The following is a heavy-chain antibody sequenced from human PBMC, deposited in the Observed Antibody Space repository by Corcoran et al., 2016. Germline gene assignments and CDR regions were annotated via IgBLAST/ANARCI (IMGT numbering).Heavy chain of an antibody. V-gene: IGHV1-69*01. CDR1: GGTFSSYA. J-gene: IGHJ4*02. CDR3: ASISVAVATYGSGSYGYFDY. D-gene: IGHD3-10*01. CDR2: IIPIFGTA. Sequence: QVQLVQSGAEVKKPGSSVKVSCKASGGTFSSYAISWVRQAPGQGLEWMGGIIPIFGTANYAQKFQGRVTITADESTSTAYMELSSLRSEDTAVYYWASISVAVATYGSGSYGYFDYWGQGTLVTVSS.